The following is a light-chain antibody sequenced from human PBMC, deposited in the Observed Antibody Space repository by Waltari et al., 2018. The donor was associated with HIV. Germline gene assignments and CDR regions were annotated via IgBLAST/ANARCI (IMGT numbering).Light chain of an antibody. CDR3: QSYDTTTPVV. CDR1: SGRIASSY. V-gene: IGLV6-57*01. Sequence: NFMLTQPHSVSASPGKTVSISCTRSSGRIASSYVQWYQQRPGRSPPAVIFEDNQRPSGVPERFSGSIDSSSNSAALTISGLKTEDEADYYCQSYDTTTPVVFGGGTRLTVL. CDR2: EDN. J-gene: IGLJ2*01.